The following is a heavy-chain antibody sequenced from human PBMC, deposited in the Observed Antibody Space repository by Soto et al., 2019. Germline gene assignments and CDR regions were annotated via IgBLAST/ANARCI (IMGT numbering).Heavy chain of an antibody. Sequence: EVQLVESGGGLVQPGGSLRLSCTASGFTFSGFWMHWVRQAPGKGLVWVSRINGDGSVTNYADSVKGRFTISRDNAKNTLYRQMNSLRVEETVVYYCGREKETSAGGAFDYWGQGTLVTVSS. CDR2: INGDGSVT. CDR3: GREKETSAGGAFDY. D-gene: IGHD2-2*01. CDR1: GFTFSGFW. V-gene: IGHV3-74*01. J-gene: IGHJ4*02.